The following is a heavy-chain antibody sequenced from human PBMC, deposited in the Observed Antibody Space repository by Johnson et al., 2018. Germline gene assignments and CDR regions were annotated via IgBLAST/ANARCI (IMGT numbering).Heavy chain of an antibody. CDR3: VAAPSDFHDYYVDV. J-gene: IGHJ6*03. D-gene: IGHD2-21*02. Sequence: EVQLLESGGGLVKPGGSRRLSCAASGLTFRTYIMIWVRQAPGKGLEWVSSISTSSRYTYYADSVKGRFTISRDNAKNSLYLQMNSLRAEDTAVYYCVAAPSDFHDYYVDVWGKGTTVTVSS. CDR1: GLTFRTYI. V-gene: IGHV3-21*01. CDR2: ISTSSRYT.